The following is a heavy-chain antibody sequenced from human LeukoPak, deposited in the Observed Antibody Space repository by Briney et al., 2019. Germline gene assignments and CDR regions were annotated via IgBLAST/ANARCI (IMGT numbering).Heavy chain of an antibody. CDR2: VSSNSAYI. D-gene: IGHD3-16*01. Sequence: GGSLRLSCAASGFTFSAYTMNWLRQAPGKGLEWVSAVSSNSAYIYYADSLRGRFTISRDNAKSLLYLQINSLRADDTAVYYCAREGGRRRASNFDWFDPWGQGTLVTVSS. J-gene: IGHJ5*02. CDR3: AREGGRRRASNFDWFDP. V-gene: IGHV3-21*06. CDR1: GFTFSAYT.